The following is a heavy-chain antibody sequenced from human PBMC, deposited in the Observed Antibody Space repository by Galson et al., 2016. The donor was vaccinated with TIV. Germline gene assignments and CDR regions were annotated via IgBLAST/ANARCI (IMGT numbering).Heavy chain of an antibody. D-gene: IGHD3-9*01. CDR3: ARDRKDILTGYYVDY. V-gene: IGHV1-18*01. CDR1: GYIFTNYG. CDR2: ISGFNANT. Sequence: SVKVSCKASGYIFTNYGISWVRQAPGQGLEWLGWISGFNANTNSAQPFQGRVTMTTDTSTSTAYMELRSLTSDDTAMYYCARDRKDILTGYYVDYWGQGTLVTVSS. J-gene: IGHJ4*02.